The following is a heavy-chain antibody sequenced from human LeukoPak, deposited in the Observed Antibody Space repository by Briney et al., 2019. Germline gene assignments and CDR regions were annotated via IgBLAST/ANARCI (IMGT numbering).Heavy chain of an antibody. D-gene: IGHD2-2*02. CDR1: ECTFNNYA. CDR3: AKALRAPHRPVYTYYYMDV. V-gene: IGHV3-23*01. Sequence: GGSLRLSCAASECTFNNYAVSWVRQAPGKGLEWVSTISGRGDSTYYADSVKGRFTISRDNSKNSVFLQMNSLRADDAAVYYCAKALRAPHRPVYTYYYMDVWGKGTTVTVSS. CDR2: ISGRGDST. J-gene: IGHJ6*03.